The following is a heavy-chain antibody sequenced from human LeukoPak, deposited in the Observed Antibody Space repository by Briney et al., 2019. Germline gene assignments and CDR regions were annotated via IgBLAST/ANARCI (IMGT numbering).Heavy chain of an antibody. V-gene: IGHV3-21*01. CDR3: ARDPSLVY. J-gene: IGHJ4*02. D-gene: IGHD2-8*02. CDR1: GFTFSSYW. Sequence: GGSLRLSCGASGFTFSSYWMHWVRQVPGMGLEWVSSISSSSSYIYYADSVKGRFTISRDNAKNSLYLQMNSLRAEDTAVYYCARDPSLVYWGQGTLVTVSS. CDR2: ISSSSSYI.